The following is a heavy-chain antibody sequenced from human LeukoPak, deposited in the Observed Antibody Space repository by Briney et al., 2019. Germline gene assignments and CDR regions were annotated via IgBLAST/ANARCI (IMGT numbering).Heavy chain of an antibody. J-gene: IGHJ4*02. CDR2: INHSGST. CDR3: ARVFTYYYDSSGYYYFDY. CDR1: GGSFSGYY. D-gene: IGHD3-22*01. Sequence: SETLSLTCAVYGGSFSGYYWSWIRQAPGKGLEWIGEINHSGSTNYNPSLKSRVTIAVDTSKNQFSLKLSSVTAADTAVYYCARVFTYYYDSSGYYYFDYWGQGTLVTVSS. V-gene: IGHV4-34*01.